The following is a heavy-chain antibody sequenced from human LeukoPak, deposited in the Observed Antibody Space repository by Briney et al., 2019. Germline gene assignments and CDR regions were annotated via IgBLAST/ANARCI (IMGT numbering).Heavy chain of an antibody. CDR3: ASQVAGGGDY. V-gene: IGHV3-74*01. D-gene: IGHD6-19*01. J-gene: IGHJ4*02. CDR2: INSNGSST. Sequence: PGGSLRLSCAASGFTFSSYWMHWVRQAPGKGLVWVSRINSNGSSTSYAGSVKGRFTISRDNAKNTLYLQMNSLRAEDTAVYYCASQVAGGGDYWGQGTLVTVSS. CDR1: GFTFSSYW.